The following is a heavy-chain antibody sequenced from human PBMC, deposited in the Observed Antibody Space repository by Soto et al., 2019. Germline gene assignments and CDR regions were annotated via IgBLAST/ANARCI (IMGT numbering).Heavy chain of an antibody. J-gene: IGHJ4*02. Sequence: SVKVSCKASGGSFNRHTISWVRQAPGQGLEWMGGIIPIFGTANHAQKFQGRVTIIADESTSTVYMELSSLRSDDTAIYYCARGWGYDSTDYYYAYWGQGTLVTRLL. CDR1: GGSFNRHT. V-gene: IGHV1-69*13. D-gene: IGHD3-22*01. CDR2: IIPIFGTA. CDR3: ARGWGYDSTDYYYAY.